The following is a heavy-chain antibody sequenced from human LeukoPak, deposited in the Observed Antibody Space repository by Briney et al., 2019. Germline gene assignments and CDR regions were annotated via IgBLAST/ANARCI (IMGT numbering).Heavy chain of an antibody. J-gene: IGHJ5*02. CDR1: GYTLTELS. D-gene: IGHD6-13*01. CDR3: ATDPIAAAGTGWFDP. Sequence: ASVKVSCKVSGYTLTELSMHWVRQAPGKGLEGMGGFDPEDGETIYAQKFQGRVTMTEDTSTDTAYMELSSLRSEDTAVYYCATDPIAAAGTGWFDPWGQGTLVTVSS. V-gene: IGHV1-24*01. CDR2: FDPEDGET.